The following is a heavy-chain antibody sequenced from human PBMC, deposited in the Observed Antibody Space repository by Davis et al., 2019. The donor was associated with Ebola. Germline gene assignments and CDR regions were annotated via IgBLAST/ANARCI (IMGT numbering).Heavy chain of an antibody. CDR2: IYYSGST. J-gene: IGHJ6*03. V-gene: IGHV4-30-4*08. CDR3: ARGVSSTRYYYMDV. CDR1: GGSISSYY. Sequence: PSETLSLTCTVSGGSISSYYWSWIRQPPGKGLEWIGYIYYSGSTYYNPSLKSRVTISVDTSKNQFSLKLSSVTAADTAVYYCARGVSSTRYYYMDVWGKGTTVTVSS. D-gene: IGHD2-2*01.